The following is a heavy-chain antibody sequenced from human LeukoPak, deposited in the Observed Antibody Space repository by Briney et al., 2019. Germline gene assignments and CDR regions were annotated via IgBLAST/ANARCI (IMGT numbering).Heavy chain of an antibody. CDR1: GYTFTGYY. J-gene: IGHJ4*02. V-gene: IGHV1-2*02. D-gene: IGHD6-19*01. CDR2: INPNSGGT. Sequence: ASVKVSCKASGYTFTGYYMHWVRQAPGQGLEWMGWINPNSGGTNYPQKFQGRVTMTRDTSISTAYMELSRLRADDTAVYYGAREGAGTDDWGQGTLVTVSS. CDR3: AREGAGTDD.